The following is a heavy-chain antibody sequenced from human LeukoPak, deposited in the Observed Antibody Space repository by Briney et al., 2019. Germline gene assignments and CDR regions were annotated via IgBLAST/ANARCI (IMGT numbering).Heavy chain of an antibody. V-gene: IGHV3-74*01. Sequence: GGSLRLSCVASGFTFSNYWMHWVRQPPGKGLVWVSRIYVDGRTTNYADSVKGRFTISRDNAKNTVYLEMNSLSVEDTATYYCIRDYRSADLWGQGTLVTVTS. CDR2: IYVDGRTT. CDR3: IRDYRSADL. J-gene: IGHJ5*02. CDR1: GFTFSNYW.